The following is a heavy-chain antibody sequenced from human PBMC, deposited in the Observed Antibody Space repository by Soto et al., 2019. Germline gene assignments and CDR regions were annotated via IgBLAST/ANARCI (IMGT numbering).Heavy chain of an antibody. Sequence: EVQLLESVGGLVQPGGSLRLSCAASGFTFSSYAMSWVRQAPGKGLEWVSAISGSGGSTYYADSVKGRFPISRDNSKNTLYLQMNSLRAEDTAVYYCAKLQNSIAVGEWFDPWVQGTLVTVSS. CDR1: GFTFSSYA. CDR3: AKLQNSIAVGEWFDP. D-gene: IGHD6-19*01. J-gene: IGHJ5*02. CDR2: ISGSGGST. V-gene: IGHV3-23*01.